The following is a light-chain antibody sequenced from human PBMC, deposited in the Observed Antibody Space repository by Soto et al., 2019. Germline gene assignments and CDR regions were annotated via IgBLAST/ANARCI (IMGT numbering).Light chain of an antibody. J-gene: IGKJ1*01. Sequence: IVLTQSPGTLSLSPGERATLSCRASQSVSSSYLAWYQQKPGQAPRPLIYGASSRAIGIPDRFSGSGSGTDFTLTISRLETEDFAVYYCQQYGSPPWTFGQGTKV. CDR3: QQYGSPPWT. V-gene: IGKV3-20*01. CDR1: QSVSSSY. CDR2: GAS.